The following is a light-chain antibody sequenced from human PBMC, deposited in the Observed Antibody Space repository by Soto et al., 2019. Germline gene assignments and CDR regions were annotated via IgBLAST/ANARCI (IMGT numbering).Light chain of an antibody. J-gene: IGLJ2*01. V-gene: IGLV2-23*02. CDR2: EVS. Sequence: QSALTQPASVSGSPGQSITISCTGTFSNVGKFNLVSWYQQHAGKAPKLIIYEVSVWPSGVSNRFSGSKSGNTASLTISGLQAEDEADYYCCSYDGSTTARVFGGGTKLTVL. CDR1: FSNVGKFNL. CDR3: CSYDGSTTARV.